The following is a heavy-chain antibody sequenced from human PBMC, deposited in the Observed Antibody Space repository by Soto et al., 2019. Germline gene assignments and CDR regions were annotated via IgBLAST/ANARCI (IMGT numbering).Heavy chain of an antibody. J-gene: IGHJ4*02. V-gene: IGHV4-34*01. CDR1: GGSFSGYY. D-gene: IGHD3-10*01. Sequence: SETLSLTCAVYGGSFSGYYWSWIRQPPGKGLEWIGEINHSGSTNYNPSLKSRVTISVDTSKNQFSLKLSSVTAADTAVYYCARGSSGSYYNGRDFDYWGQGTLVTVSS. CDR2: INHSGST. CDR3: ARGSSGSYYNGRDFDY.